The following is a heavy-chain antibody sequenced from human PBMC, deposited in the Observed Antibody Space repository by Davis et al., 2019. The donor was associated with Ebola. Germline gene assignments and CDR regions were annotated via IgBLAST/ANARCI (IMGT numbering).Heavy chain of an antibody. CDR2: ISYGGSNK. Sequence: GESLKISCAASGFTFSSYGMHWVRQAPGKGLEWVAVISYGGSNKYYADSVKGRFTISRDNSKNTLYLQMNSLRAEDTAVYYCAKDLLKFGVVDSGFDYWGQGTLVTVSS. J-gene: IGHJ4*02. CDR3: AKDLLKFGVVDSGFDY. V-gene: IGHV3-30*18. CDR1: GFTFSSYG. D-gene: IGHD3-3*01.